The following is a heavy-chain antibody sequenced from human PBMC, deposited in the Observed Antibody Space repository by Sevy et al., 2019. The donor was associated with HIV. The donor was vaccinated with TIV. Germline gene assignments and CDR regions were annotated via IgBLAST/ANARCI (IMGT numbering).Heavy chain of an antibody. D-gene: IGHD6-13*01. Sequence: GGSLRLSCAASGLTFSSYGMHWVRQAPGKGLEWVAVIWYDGSNKYYADSVKGRFTISRDNSKNTLYLQMNSLRAEDTAVYYCARDGIPRGIVAAAGHDAFDIWGQGTMVTVSS. CDR2: IWYDGSNK. J-gene: IGHJ3*02. V-gene: IGHV3-33*08. CDR1: GLTFSSYG. CDR3: ARDGIPRGIVAAAGHDAFDI.